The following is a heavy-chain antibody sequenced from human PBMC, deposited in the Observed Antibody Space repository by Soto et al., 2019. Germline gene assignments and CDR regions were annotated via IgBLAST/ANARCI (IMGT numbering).Heavy chain of an antibody. Sequence: PGGSLRLSCGASGFTFSDNAMTWVRQAPGKGLEWVSSISDDGDSTYYADSVKGRFAVSRDNSKNTLFLHKNSLGAEDTAVYYCAKAPSPAVNYGLDVWHPGTSVTVYS. CDR3: AKAPSPAVNYGLDV. D-gene: IGHD2-2*01. CDR1: GFTFSDNA. V-gene: IGHV3-23*01. CDR2: ISDDGDST. J-gene: IGHJ6*02.